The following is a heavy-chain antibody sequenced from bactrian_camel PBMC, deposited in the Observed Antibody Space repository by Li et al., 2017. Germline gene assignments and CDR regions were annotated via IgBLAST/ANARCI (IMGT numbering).Heavy chain of an antibody. J-gene: IGHJ4*01. CDR2: LYDHRGHT. V-gene: IGHV3S31*01. CDR3: AADLIDDENAGAGAFCLGNH. CDR1: GDTDKTYC. Sequence: VQLVESGGGSVQAGGSLQLSCTASGDTDKTYCMGWFRQPPGKAREGVAALYDHRGHTFYAHAVQGRFTISQDKAKNTLFLQMSDLKDEDTAMYYCAADLIDDENAGAGAFCLGNHWGQRTQVTVS. D-gene: IGHD1*01.